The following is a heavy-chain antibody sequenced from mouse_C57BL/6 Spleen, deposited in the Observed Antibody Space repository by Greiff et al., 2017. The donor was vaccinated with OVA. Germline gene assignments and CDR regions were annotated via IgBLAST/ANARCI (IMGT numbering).Heavy chain of an antibody. CDR3: ARWGSYNYFDY. V-gene: IGHV1-80*01. CDR2: IYPGDGDT. Sequence: VQLVESGAELVKPGASVKISCKASGYAFSSYWMNWVKQRPGKGLEWIGQIYPGDGDTNYNGKFKGKATLTADKSSSTAYMQLSSLTSEDSAVYFCARWGSYNYFDYWGQGTTLTVSS. CDR1: GYAFSSYW. J-gene: IGHJ2*01. D-gene: IGHD1-1*01.